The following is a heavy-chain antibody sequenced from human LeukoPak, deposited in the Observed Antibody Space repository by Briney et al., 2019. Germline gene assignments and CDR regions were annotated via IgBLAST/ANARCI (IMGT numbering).Heavy chain of an antibody. CDR2: IWYDGSNK. CDR3: ARRYCSGGSCYSFRGDWFDP. D-gene: IGHD2-15*01. V-gene: IGHV3-33*01. J-gene: IGHJ5*02. Sequence: GGSLRLSCAASGFTFSSYGMHWVRQAPGKGLEWVAVIWYDGSNKYYADSVKGRFTISRDNSENTLYPQMNSLRAEDTAVYYCARRYCSGGSCYSFRGDWFDPWGQGTLVTVSS. CDR1: GFTFSSYG.